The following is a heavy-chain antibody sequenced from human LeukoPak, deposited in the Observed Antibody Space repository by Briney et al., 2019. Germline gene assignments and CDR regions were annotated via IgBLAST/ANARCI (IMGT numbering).Heavy chain of an antibody. CDR2: IDPGDSDT. J-gene: IGHJ3*02. Sequence: GESLKISCKGSGYNFTSYWIGWVRQMPGKGLEWMGIIDPGDSDTRHSPSFQGQVTISADRSISTAYLQWSSLKASDTAMYYCARQTISGSYFGSAFDIWGQGTMVTVSS. V-gene: IGHV5-51*01. CDR3: ARQTISGSYFGSAFDI. D-gene: IGHD1-26*01. CDR1: GYNFTSYW.